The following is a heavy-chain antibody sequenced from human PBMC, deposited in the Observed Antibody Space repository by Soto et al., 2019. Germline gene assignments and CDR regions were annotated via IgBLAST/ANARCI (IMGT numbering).Heavy chain of an antibody. J-gene: IGHJ5*02. CDR3: ARLYSSSSTNWFDP. D-gene: IGHD6-6*01. CDR2: IYWDDDK. V-gene: IGHV2-5*02. Sequence: QITLKESGPTLVKPTQTLTLTCTFSGFSLSTSGVGVGWIRQPPGKALEWLALIYWDDDKRYSPSLKSRLTIPKDTSNNQVVLTMTNMDPVDTATYYCARLYSSSSTNWFDPWGQGTLVTVSS. CDR1: GFSLSTSGVG.